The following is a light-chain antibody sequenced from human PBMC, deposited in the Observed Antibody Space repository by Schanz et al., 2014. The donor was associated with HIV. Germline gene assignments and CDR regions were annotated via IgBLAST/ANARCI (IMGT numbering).Light chain of an antibody. CDR2: GAS. J-gene: IGKJ2*01. V-gene: IGKV3-20*01. CDR1: ESVSSSL. CDR3: QQYDSSSYT. Sequence: EILMTQSPGTLSLSPGERATLSCRASESVSSSLLAWYQQTPGQAPRLLIYGASSRATGIPDRFSGSGSGTDFSLTISRLEPEDYAVYYCQQYDSSSYTYGQGTKLEIK.